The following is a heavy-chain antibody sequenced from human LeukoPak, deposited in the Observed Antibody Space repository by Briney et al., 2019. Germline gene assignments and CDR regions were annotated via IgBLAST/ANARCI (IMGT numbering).Heavy chain of an antibody. Sequence: GGSLRLSCAASGFTFSSYSMNWVRQAPGKGLEWVSSISSSSSYIYYADSVKGRFTISRDNAKNSLYLQMNSLRAEDTAVYYCARDRFGSYSSSWTDHWGQGTLVTVSS. V-gene: IGHV3-21*01. CDR1: GFTFSSYS. CDR3: ARDRFGSYSSSWTDH. J-gene: IGHJ4*02. D-gene: IGHD6-13*01. CDR2: ISSSSSYI.